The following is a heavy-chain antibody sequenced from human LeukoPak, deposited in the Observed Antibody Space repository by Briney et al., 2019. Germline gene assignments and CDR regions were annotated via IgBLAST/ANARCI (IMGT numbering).Heavy chain of an antibody. Sequence: GGSLSLSCAASGFTLDDYAMHWARQAPGRGLVGGSGISWYSGSIGYADSVKGRFTISRDNAKNSLYLQMNSLRAEDTALYYCAKDQGDDILTGYADYWGQGTLVTVSS. J-gene: IGHJ4*02. CDR2: ISWYSGSI. V-gene: IGHV3-9*01. CDR3: AKDQGDDILTGYADY. CDR1: GFTLDDYA. D-gene: IGHD3-9*01.